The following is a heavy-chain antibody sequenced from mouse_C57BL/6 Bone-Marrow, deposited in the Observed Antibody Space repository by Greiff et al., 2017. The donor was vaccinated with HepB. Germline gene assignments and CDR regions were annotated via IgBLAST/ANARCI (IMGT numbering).Heavy chain of an antibody. CDR1: GFTFSSYG. D-gene: IGHD1-1*01. V-gene: IGHV5-6*01. CDR2: ISSGGGYT. CDR3: ARQVLPYFDY. J-gene: IGHJ2*01. Sequence: EVKLVESGGDLVKPGGSLKLSCAASGFTFSSYGMSWVRQTPDKRLEWVATISSGGGYTYYPDSVKGRFTISRDNAKNTLYMQLSSLKSEDTAMYYCARQVLPYFDYWGQGTTLTVSS.